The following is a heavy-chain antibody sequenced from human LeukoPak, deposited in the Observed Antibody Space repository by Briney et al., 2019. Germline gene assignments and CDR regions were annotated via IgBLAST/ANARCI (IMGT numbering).Heavy chain of an antibody. CDR2: IYYSGST. D-gene: IGHD6-19*01. CDR3: ARGTLAVAGIFDY. Sequence: PSETLSLTCTVSGGSISSYYWSWIRQPPGKGLEWIGYIYYSGSTNYNPSLKSRVTISVDTSKNQFSLKLSSVTAADTAVYYCARGTLAVAGIFDYWGQGILVTVSS. J-gene: IGHJ4*02. CDR1: GGSISSYY. V-gene: IGHV4-59*01.